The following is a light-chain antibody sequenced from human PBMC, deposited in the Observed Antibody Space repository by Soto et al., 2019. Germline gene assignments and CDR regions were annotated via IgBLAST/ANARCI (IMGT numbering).Light chain of an antibody. CDR1: SSDVGGYNY. J-gene: IGLJ3*02. Sequence: QSALTQPASVSGSPGQSITISCTGTSSDVGGYNYVSWYQHHPAKAPKLMIYEVSNRPSGVSHRFSGSKSGNTASLTISGLQAEDEADYYCFSYTTSSTLVFGGGTKLTVL. V-gene: IGLV2-14*01. CDR3: FSYTTSSTLV. CDR2: EVS.